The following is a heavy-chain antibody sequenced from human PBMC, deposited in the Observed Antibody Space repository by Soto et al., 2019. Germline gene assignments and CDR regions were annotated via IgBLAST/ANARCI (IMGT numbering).Heavy chain of an antibody. D-gene: IGHD3-3*01. J-gene: IGHJ6*02. CDR2: MNPNSGNT. Sequence: ASVKVSCKASGYTFTSYGINWVRQATGQGLEWMGWMNPNSGNTGYAQKFRGRVTMTRNTSISTAYMELSSLRSEDTAVYYCARVKSITIFGVVIINGMDVWGQGTTVTVSS. CDR1: GYTFTSYG. CDR3: ARVKSITIFGVVIINGMDV. V-gene: IGHV1-8*01.